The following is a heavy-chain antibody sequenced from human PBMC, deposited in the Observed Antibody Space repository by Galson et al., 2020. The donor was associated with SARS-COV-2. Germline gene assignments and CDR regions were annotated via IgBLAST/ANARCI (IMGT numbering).Heavy chain of an antibody. CDR1: GGSISSSSYY. V-gene: IGHV4-39*07. CDR2: IYYSGST. Sequence: SETLSLTCTVSGGSISSSSYYWGWIRQPPGKGLERIGSIYYSGSTYYNPSLKSRVTISVDTSKNQFSLKLSSVTAADTAVYYCARAPFPITIFGVVIPLYFDYWGQGTLVTVSS. CDR3: ARAPFPITIFGVVIPLYFDY. D-gene: IGHD3-3*01. J-gene: IGHJ4*02.